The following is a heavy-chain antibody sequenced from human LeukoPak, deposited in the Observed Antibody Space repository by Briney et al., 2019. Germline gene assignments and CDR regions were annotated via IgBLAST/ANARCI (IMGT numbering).Heavy chain of an antibody. CDR2: INSHGYST. CDR3: TREKCSGGSCLMGLDY. J-gene: IGHJ4*02. V-gene: IGHV3-64*01. Sequence: GGSLRLSCAASGFTFSSYAMHWVRQAPGKGLEYVSSINSHGYSTYYANSVKGRFTTSRDNSKNTLYLQMGSLRAEDMAVYYCTREKCSGGSCLMGLDYWGQGTLVTVFS. D-gene: IGHD2-15*01. CDR1: GFTFSSYA.